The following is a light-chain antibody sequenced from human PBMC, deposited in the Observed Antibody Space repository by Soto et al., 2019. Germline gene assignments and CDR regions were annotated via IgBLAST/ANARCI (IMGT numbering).Light chain of an antibody. CDR3: QQYGRSPPRT. J-gene: IGKJ2*01. CDR2: GAS. V-gene: IGKV3-20*01. Sequence: EIVLTQSPGTLSLSPGERATLSCTASQSVNYVAWYQQKAGQGPRLLIYGASNRATGIPDWFSASGSGTDFTLTISRLEPEDSAVYYCQQYGRSPPRTFGQGTKLEIK. CDR1: QSVNY.